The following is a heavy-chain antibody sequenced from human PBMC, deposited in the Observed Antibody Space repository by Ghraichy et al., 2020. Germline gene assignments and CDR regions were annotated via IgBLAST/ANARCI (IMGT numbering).Heavy chain of an antibody. CDR3: ARDLSYDFWSDYYGMDV. J-gene: IGHJ6*02. V-gene: IGHV4-59*01. CDR1: GGSISSYY. CDR2: IYYSGST. D-gene: IGHD3-3*01. Sequence: SETLSLTCTVSGGSISSYYWSWIRQPPGKGLEWIGYIYYSGSTNYNPSLKSRVTISVDTSKNQFSLKLSSVTAVDTAVYYCARDLSYDFWSDYYGMDVWGQGTTVTVSS.